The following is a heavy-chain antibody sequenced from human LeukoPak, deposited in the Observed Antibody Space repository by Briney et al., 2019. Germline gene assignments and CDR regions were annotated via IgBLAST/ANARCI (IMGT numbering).Heavy chain of an antibody. CDR3: ARGPEDQSDSSSLPFDS. CDR1: GGSLSGYY. Sequence: SETLSLTCAVYGGSLSGYYWSWIRQPPGKGLEWIGEINHSGSTNYNPSLKSRVTISVDTSKNQFSLKLSSVTAADTAVYYCARGPEDQSDSSSLPFDSWAERTLVTVSS. V-gene: IGHV4-34*01. CDR2: INHSGST. D-gene: IGHD6-6*01. J-gene: IGHJ4*02.